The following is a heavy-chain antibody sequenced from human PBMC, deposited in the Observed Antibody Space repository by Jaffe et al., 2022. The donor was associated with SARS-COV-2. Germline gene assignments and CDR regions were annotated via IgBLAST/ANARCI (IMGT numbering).Heavy chain of an antibody. V-gene: IGHV3-30*18. D-gene: IGHD3-22*01. Sequence: QVQLVESGGGVVQPGRSLRLSCAASGFTFSSFGMHWVRQAPGRGLEWVAVISNAGSHKFYADSVKGRFTISRDNAKSTLYLQMDSLRAEDTAVYYCVKGDYDRSGYYAPAPDYWGQGTLVIVSS. CDR1: GFTFSSFG. J-gene: IGHJ4*02. CDR2: ISNAGSHK. CDR3: VKGDYDRSGYYAPAPDY.